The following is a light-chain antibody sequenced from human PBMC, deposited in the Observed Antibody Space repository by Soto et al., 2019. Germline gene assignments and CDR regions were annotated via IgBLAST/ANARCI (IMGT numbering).Light chain of an antibody. J-gene: IGKJ3*01. CDR3: QLFCGYPHS. Sequence: TQSPATLYVSPGERATLSCRASQSPSSYVAWYQQTPGKPPRLLIYDGSTLQSGVPTRFSGSGAETNFSLTISSLQPEDFATYYCQLFCGYPHSFGPGTKVDIK. V-gene: IGKV1-13*02. CDR1: QSPSSY. CDR2: DGS.